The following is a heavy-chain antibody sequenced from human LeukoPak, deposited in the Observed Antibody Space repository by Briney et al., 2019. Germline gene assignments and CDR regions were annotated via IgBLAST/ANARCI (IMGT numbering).Heavy chain of an antibody. D-gene: IGHD3-3*01. CDR3: AKEGTVRYLEWLLYYFDS. CDR1: GFTFSSYA. J-gene: IGHJ4*02. V-gene: IGHV3-23*01. Sequence: GGSLSLSCAVSGFTFSSYAMSWARQAPGKGLEWVSAISGSGGSTYYAAPAKGRLSICRDNSKNTLYLQMSSLRAEARAVYYCAKEGTVRYLEWLLYYFDSWGQGTLVTVSS. CDR2: ISGSGGST.